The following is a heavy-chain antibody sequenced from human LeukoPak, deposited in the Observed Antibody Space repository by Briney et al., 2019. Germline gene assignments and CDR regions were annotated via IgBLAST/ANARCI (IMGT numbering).Heavy chain of an antibody. V-gene: IGHV1-2*04. J-gene: IGHJ5*02. Sequence: ASVKASCKASGYTFTGYYMHWARQAPGQGLERMGWINPNSGGTNYAQKFQGWVTMTRDTSISTAYMELSRLRFDDTAVYYCARERVATVNWFDPWGQGTLVTVSS. D-gene: IGHD5-12*01. CDR2: INPNSGGT. CDR3: ARERVATVNWFDP. CDR1: GYTFTGYY.